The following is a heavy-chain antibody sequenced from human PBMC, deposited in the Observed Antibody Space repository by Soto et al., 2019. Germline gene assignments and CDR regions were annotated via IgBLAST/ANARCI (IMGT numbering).Heavy chain of an antibody. D-gene: IGHD5-12*01. V-gene: IGHV1-69*08. Sequence: QVQLVQSGAEVKKPGSSVKVSCKASGGTFSSYTISWVRQAPGQGLEWMGSIIPILGTANYAQKVQGRVKITADTSTSRAYMELSSLRPENTAVYSRASVARVYSGYGRRGWWFAPWGQGSLVTVSS. CDR3: ASVARVYSGYGRRGWWFAP. CDR1: GGTFSSYT. J-gene: IGHJ5*02. CDR2: IIPILGTA.